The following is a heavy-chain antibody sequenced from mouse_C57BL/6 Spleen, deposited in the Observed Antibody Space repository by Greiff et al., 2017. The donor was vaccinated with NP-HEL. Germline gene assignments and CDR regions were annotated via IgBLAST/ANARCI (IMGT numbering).Heavy chain of an antibody. CDR3: ARSDRYGSTLLDY. D-gene: IGHD1-1*01. V-gene: IGHV1-82*01. Sequence: QVQLQQSGPELVKPGASVKISCKASGYAFSSSWMNWVKQRPGKGLEWIGRIYPGDGDTNYNGKFKGKATLTADKSSSTAYMQLSSLTSEDSAVYVYARSDRYGSTLLDYWGQGTTLTVSS. J-gene: IGHJ2*01. CDR2: IYPGDGDT. CDR1: GYAFSSSW.